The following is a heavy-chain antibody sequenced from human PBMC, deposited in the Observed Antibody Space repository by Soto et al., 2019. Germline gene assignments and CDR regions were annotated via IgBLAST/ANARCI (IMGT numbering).Heavy chain of an antibody. J-gene: IGHJ4*02. CDR1: GDTLGHYG. Sequence: WASVKVSCKASGDTLGHYGVSWVRQVPGKGLEWMGGTTAILGTRDYAQKFQGRMTITSDESTTTSYMELNSLTSDDTAVYYCAAGDSSDTGDHWGQGTLVTVSS. CDR3: AAGDSSDTGDH. D-gene: IGHD5-18*01. V-gene: IGHV1-69*13. CDR2: TTAILGTR.